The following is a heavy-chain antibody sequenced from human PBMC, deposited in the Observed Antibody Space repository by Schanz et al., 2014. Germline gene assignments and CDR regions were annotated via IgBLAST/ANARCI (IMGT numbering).Heavy chain of an antibody. CDR1: GFTFSSYA. J-gene: IGHJ4*02. Sequence: VQLVESGGGLVQPGGSLRLSCAASGFTFSSYAMSWVRQAPGKGLEWVAILWHDGSKKYYADSVKGRFTISRDNSKSTLYVEMNSLRVEDTAVYYCAKTLFPGGTQTFGNWGRGTLXTVSS. CDR3: AKTLFPGGTQTFGN. D-gene: IGHD2-8*02. V-gene: IGHV3-33*06. CDR2: LWHDGSKK.